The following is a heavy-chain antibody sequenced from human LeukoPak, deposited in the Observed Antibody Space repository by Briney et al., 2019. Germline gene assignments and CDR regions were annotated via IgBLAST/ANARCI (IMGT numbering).Heavy chain of an antibody. CDR1: GYTFTQYF. CDR2: IRSDSGNT. CDR3: ARDLSSTPNWELDY. J-gene: IGHJ4*02. D-gene: IGHD1-26*01. V-gene: IGHV1-2*06. Sequence: ASVRVSCKGPGYTFTQYFIHWVRQAPGQGLEWMGRIRSDSGNTEYAQRFQGRVTMTRDTSITTVYMELHSLTFDDAAVYYCARDLSSTPNWELDYWGQGALVTVSS.